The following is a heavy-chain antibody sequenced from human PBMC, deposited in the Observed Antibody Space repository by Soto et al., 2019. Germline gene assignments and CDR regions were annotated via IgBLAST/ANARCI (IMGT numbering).Heavy chain of an antibody. CDR1: GGSITSGDYY. CDR2: IFYSGTS. Sequence: SETLSLTCTVSGGSITSGDYYWSWIRQPPGKGLEWIGYIFYSGTSYYTPSLKSRLTMSLDTSKNQFSLKLSSVTAADTAVYYCARGGSGDDIWGQGTMVTVSS. V-gene: IGHV4-30-4*01. J-gene: IGHJ3*02. D-gene: IGHD4-17*01. CDR3: ARGGSGDDI.